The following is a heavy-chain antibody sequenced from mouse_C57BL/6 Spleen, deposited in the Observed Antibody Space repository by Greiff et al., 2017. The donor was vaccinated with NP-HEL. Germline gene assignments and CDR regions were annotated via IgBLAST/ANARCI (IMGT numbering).Heavy chain of an antibody. CDR3: AIWEYGDYFDY. Sequence: QVQLQQSGAELARPGASVKLSCKASGYTFTSYGIRWVTQRPGQGLEWIGAIYPRSGNTNYNETFKGTATLTADKSSRTAYMELRSLTSEDSAVYFCAIWEYGDYFDYWGQGTTLTVSS. D-gene: IGHD1-1*01. V-gene: IGHV1-81*01. J-gene: IGHJ2*01. CDR2: IYPRSGNT. CDR1: GYTFTSYG.